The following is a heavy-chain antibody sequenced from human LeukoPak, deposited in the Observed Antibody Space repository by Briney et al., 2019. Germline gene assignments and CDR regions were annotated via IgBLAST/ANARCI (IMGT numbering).Heavy chain of an antibody. Sequence: ASVKVSCKASGYTFTGYYMYWVRQAPGQGLEWMGWINPNSGGTNYAQKFQGRVTMTRDTPISTAYMEVGRLRSDDTAMYYCARNIWFGESSDAFDIWGQGTMVTVSS. D-gene: IGHD3-10*01. V-gene: IGHV1-2*02. CDR1: GYTFTGYY. CDR2: INPNSGGT. J-gene: IGHJ3*02. CDR3: ARNIWFGESSDAFDI.